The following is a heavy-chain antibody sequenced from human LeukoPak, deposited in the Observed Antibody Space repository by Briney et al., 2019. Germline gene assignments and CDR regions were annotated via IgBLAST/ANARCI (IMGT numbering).Heavy chain of an antibody. Sequence: PSETLSLTCTVSGGSISSGDYYWSWIRQPPGKGLEWIGSIYYSGSTYYNPSLKSRVTISVDTSKNQFSLKLSSVTAADTAVYYCARHWAPGPADFAEYFQHWGQGTLVTVSS. D-gene: IGHD2-2*01. CDR3: ARHWAPGPADFAEYFQH. V-gene: IGHV4-39*01. J-gene: IGHJ1*01. CDR1: GGSISSGDYY. CDR2: IYYSGST.